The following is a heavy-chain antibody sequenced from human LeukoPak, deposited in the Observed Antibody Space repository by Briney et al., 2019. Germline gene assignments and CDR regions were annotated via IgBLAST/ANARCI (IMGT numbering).Heavy chain of an antibody. Sequence: GGSLRLSCAASGFTFSSYGMHWVRQAPGKGLEWVAVISYDGSNKYYADSVKGRFTISRDNSKNTLYLQMNSLRAEDTAVYYCAKEGYYDSSGSDYWGQGTLVTVSS. CDR2: ISYDGSNK. V-gene: IGHV3-30*18. CDR3: AKEGYYDSSGSDY. CDR1: GFTFSSYG. D-gene: IGHD3-22*01. J-gene: IGHJ4*02.